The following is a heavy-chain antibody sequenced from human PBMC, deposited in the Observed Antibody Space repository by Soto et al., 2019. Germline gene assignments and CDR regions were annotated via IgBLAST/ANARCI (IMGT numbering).Heavy chain of an antibody. CDR3: ARDPPLWFGEFDGFFDY. D-gene: IGHD3-10*01. CDR2: ISAYNGNT. CDR1: GYTFTSYG. V-gene: IGHV1-18*01. Sequence: QVQLVQSGAEVKKPGASVKVSCKASGYTFTSYGISWVRQAPGQGLEWMGWISAYNGNTNYAQKLQGRVTMTTDTSTSTGYMELRSLRSDDTAVYYCARDPPLWFGEFDGFFDYWGQGTLVTVSS. J-gene: IGHJ4*02.